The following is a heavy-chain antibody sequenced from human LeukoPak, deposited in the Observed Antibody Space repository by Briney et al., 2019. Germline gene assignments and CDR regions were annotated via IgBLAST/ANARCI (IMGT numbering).Heavy chain of an antibody. CDR1: GGSFSGYY. V-gene: IGHV4-34*01. J-gene: IGHJ4*02. D-gene: IGHD2-21*01. CDR3: ARGTSKGLCY. CDR2: INHSGST. Sequence: SETLCLTCAVYGGSFSGYYWSWIRQPPGKGLEWIGEINHSGSTNYNPSLKSRVTISVDTSKNQFSLKLSSVTAADMAVYYCARGTSKGLCYWGQGTLVTVSS.